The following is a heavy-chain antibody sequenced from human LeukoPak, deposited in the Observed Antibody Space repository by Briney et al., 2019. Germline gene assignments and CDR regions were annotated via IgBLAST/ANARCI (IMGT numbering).Heavy chain of an antibody. J-gene: IGHJ6*04. CDR1: GFTFSSYE. D-gene: IGHD3-10*02. CDR3: AELGITMIGGV. Sequence: GGSLRLSCAASGFTFSSYEMNWVRQARGKGLEWVSYISSSGSTIYYADSVKGRFTISRDNAKNLLYLQMNSLRAEDTAVYYCAELGITMIGGVWGKGTTVTISS. V-gene: IGHV3-48*03. CDR2: ISSSGSTI.